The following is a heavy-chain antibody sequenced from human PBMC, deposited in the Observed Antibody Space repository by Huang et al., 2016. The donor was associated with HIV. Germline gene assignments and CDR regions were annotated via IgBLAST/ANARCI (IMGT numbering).Heavy chain of an antibody. J-gene: IGHJ3*02. Sequence: QVQLVESGAELKKPGASVRVSCKVSGYTVSELSLHWVRQAPEKGLEGMGGFNPEEGETMYGQGLQGRGTMTEDTSTDTAYMELSSLRPEDTAVYYCATSTPDVGAGVLRSAFDIWGQGTMVTVSS. CDR2: FNPEEGET. CDR3: ATSTPDVGAGVLRSAFDI. V-gene: IGHV1-24*01. D-gene: IGHD2-15*01. CDR1: GYTVSELS.